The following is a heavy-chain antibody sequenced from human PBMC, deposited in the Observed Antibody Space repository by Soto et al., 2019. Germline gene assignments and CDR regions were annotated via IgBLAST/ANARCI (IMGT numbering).Heavy chain of an antibody. CDR3: AKMXYCGSTICSIRGYYFDH. V-gene: IGHV3-9*01. CDR1: GFTFNDHA. J-gene: IGHJ4*02. D-gene: IGHD2-2*01. Sequence: PGGSLRLSCVASGFTFNDHAVHWVRQAPGKGLEWVSGISWNGDRVGYADSVRGRFTISRDNAKNSLYLQMNSLRPEDTALYYCAKMXYCGSTICSIRGYYFDHWGQGTLVTVSS. CDR2: ISWNGDRV.